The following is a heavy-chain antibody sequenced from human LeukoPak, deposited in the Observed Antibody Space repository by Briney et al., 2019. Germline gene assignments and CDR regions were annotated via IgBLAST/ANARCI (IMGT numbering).Heavy chain of an antibody. J-gene: IGHJ6*04. D-gene: IGHD3-10*02. CDR1: GFTFISYE. CDR2: ISSSGSTI. V-gene: IGHV3-48*03. CDR3: AELGITMIGGV. Sequence: GGSLRPSCSAPGFTFISYEMNWVRQAPGKGLEWVSYISSSGSTIYYADSVKGRFTISRDNAKNSLYLQMNSLRAEDTAVYYCAELGITMIGGVWGKGTTVTISS.